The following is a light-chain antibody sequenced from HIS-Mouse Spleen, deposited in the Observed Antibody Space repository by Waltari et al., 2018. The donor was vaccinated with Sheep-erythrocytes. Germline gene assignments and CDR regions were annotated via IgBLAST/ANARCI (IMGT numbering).Light chain of an antibody. CDR3: SSSTGSNNYV. CDR2: EVS. J-gene: IGLJ1*01. V-gene: IGLV2-8*01. Sequence: TQPPSASGDTGGSGPISRPGTRRDVGGYNYVSWYQQHPGKAPKLRIYEVSKRPPGVPDRFSGSKSGNTASLSTAGLQTKDEADYYCSSSTGSNNYVFATGTKVTVL. CDR1: RRDVGGYNY.